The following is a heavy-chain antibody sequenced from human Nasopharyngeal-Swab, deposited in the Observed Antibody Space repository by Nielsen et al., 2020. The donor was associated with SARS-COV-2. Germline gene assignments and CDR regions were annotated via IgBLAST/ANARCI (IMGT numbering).Heavy chain of an antibody. CDR3: AREGRVGSSTSCYEAWYYYYGMDV. V-gene: IGHV3-33*08. J-gene: IGHJ6*02. Sequence: GGPLRPSCAASGFTFSSYGMPWVRQVPGKGLEWAAVISYDGSTKYYADSVTGRFTISRDNSKYTLYLQMSSLRAEDSAVYYCAREGRVGSSTSCYEAWYYYYGMDVWGQGTTVTVSS. CDR1: GFTFSSYG. CDR2: ISYDGSTK. D-gene: IGHD2-2*01.